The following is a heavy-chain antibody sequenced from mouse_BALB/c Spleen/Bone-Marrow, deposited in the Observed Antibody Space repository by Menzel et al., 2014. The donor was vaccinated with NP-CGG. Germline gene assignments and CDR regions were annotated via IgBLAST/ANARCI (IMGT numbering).Heavy chain of an antibody. CDR2: INPDRSTI. D-gene: IGHD1-2*01. J-gene: IGHJ3*01. Sequence: EVHLVESGGGLVQPGGSLKLSRAASGFDFSTFWMNWVRQAPGKGLEWIGEINPDRSTINYAPSLKDKFIISRDNAKNTLYLLMSRVRSEDTALYYCARLHYYGYGAYWGQGTLVTVSA. CDR1: GFDFSTFW. CDR3: ARLHYYGYGAY. V-gene: IGHV4-1*02.